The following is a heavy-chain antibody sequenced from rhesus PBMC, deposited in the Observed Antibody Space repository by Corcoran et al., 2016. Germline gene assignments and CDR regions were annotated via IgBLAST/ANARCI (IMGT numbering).Heavy chain of an antibody. D-gene: IGHD5-42*01. V-gene: IGHV4S11*01. CDR1: GGSINSNY. Sequence: QVQLQESGPGLVKPLETLSLTCAVSGGSINSNYWSWIRQPPGKGLEWVGNIYGSGSSTNYNPVLKSRVTLSVDTSKNQFSLKLSSVTAADTAVYYCARGSRGGWYFDLWGPGTPITISS. CDR2: IYGSGSST. J-gene: IGHJ2*01. CDR3: ARGSRGGWYFDL.